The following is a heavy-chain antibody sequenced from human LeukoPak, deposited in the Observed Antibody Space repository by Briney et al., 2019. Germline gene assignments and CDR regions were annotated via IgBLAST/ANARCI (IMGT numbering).Heavy chain of an antibody. CDR3: VRDGGVSGYDLLDY. J-gene: IGHJ4*02. CDR1: GFTFSNYW. V-gene: IGHV3-7*01. Sequence: PGGSLSLSCAASGFTFSNYWMSWVRQAPGKGREWVAHINQDGSEEHYMDSVKARFIISRDNAKISLSLQMDSLRAEDTAVYYCVRDGGVSGYDLLDYWGQGTLVTVSS. D-gene: IGHD5-12*01. CDR2: INQDGSEE.